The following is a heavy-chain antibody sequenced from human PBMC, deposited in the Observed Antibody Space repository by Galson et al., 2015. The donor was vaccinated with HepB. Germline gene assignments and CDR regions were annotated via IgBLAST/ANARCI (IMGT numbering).Heavy chain of an antibody. V-gene: IGHV4-39*01. Sequence: TLSLTCTVSGGSISSSSYYWGWIRQPPGEGLEWIGSIYYSGSTYYNPSLKSRVTISVDTSKNQFSLKLSSVTAADTAVYYCAVIQAVAAPGYYYYGMDVWGQGTTVTVSS. D-gene: IGHD6-19*01. CDR2: IYYSGST. CDR3: AVIQAVAAPGYYYYGMDV. J-gene: IGHJ6*02. CDR1: GGSISSSSYY.